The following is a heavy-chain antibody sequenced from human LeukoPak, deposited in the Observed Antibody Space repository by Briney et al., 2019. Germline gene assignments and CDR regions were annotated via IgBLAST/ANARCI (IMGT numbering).Heavy chain of an antibody. J-gene: IGHJ4*02. Sequence: GGSLRLSCAASGFTFSSYEMNWVRQAPGKGLEWVSYISGSGDTIYYADSLRGRFTISRDNAKNSLYLQMNSLRAEDTAVYYCARGLYYDNSGYHPTYFDYWGQGTLVTVSS. CDR1: GFTFSSYE. CDR3: ARGLYYDNSGYHPTYFDY. CDR2: ISGSGDTI. D-gene: IGHD3-22*01. V-gene: IGHV3-48*03.